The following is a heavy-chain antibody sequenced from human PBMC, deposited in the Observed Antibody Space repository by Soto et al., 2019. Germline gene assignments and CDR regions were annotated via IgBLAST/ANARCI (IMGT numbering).Heavy chain of an antibody. CDR3: ARVCSSTSCYYARNNWFDP. CDR2: IYYSGST. D-gene: IGHD2-2*01. J-gene: IGHJ5*02. V-gene: IGHV4-30-4*01. CDR1: GGSISSGDYY. Sequence: PSGTLSLTCTVSGGSISSGDYYWSWIRQPPGKGLEWIGYIYYSGSTYYNPSLKSRVTISVDTSKNQFSLKLSSVTAADTAVYYCARVCSSTSCYYARNNWFDPWGQGTLVTVSS.